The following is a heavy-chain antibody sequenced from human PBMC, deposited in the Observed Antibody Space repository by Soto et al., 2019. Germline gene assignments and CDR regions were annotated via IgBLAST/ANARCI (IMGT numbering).Heavy chain of an antibody. Sequence: PGGSLRLSCAGSGITLSNAGMSWVRQAPGKGLEWVGRIKSKTEGGTTHYAAPVKDRFTISRDESKNMLYLQMNSLKTEDTAVYYCNALHRHVTPPSDSWGQGTLVTVSS. CDR1: GITLSNAG. J-gene: IGHJ4*02. CDR2: IKSKTEGGTT. V-gene: IGHV3-15*01. CDR3: NALHRHVTPPSDS.